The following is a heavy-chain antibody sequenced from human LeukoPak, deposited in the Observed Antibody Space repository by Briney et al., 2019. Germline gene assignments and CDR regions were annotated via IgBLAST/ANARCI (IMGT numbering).Heavy chain of an antibody. Sequence: ASVKVSCKASGGTFSSYAISWVRQAPGQGLEWMGGIIPTFGTANYAQKFQGRVTITADESTSTAYMELSSLRSEDTAVYYCAREERARPFYGIWGQGTMVTVSS. CDR2: IIPTFGTA. D-gene: IGHD1-1*01. CDR1: GGTFSSYA. CDR3: AREERARPFYGI. J-gene: IGHJ3*02. V-gene: IGHV1-69*13.